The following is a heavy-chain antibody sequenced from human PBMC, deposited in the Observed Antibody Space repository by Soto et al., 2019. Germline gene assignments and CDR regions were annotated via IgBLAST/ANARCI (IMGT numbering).Heavy chain of an antibody. CDR3: AKDRGLVSYVFDY. D-gene: IGHD3-10*02. CDR2: ISISGGTT. V-gene: IGHV3-23*01. Sequence: EVQVLESGGGLVQPGESLRLSCAASGFTFSNYAMSWVRQAPGKGLEWVSAISISGGTTYYADSVKGRFTISRDNSKNTLYLQMNSLRAEDTAVYYCAKDRGLVSYVFDYWGQGTLVTVSS. CDR1: GFTFSNYA. J-gene: IGHJ4*02.